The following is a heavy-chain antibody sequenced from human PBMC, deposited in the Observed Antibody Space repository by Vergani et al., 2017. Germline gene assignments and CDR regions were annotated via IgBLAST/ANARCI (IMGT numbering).Heavy chain of an antibody. CDR1: GFTFSSYS. CDR2: ISSSSSTI. V-gene: IGHV3-48*01. J-gene: IGHJ6*02. Sequence: VQLVESGGGVVQPGRSLRLSCAASGFTFSSYSMNWVRQAPGKGLEWVSYISSSSSTIYYADSVKGRFTISRDNAKNSLYLQMNSLRAEDTAVYYCARDDSSSWSYYYYGMDVWGQGTTVTVSS. CDR3: ARDDSSSWSYYYYGMDV. D-gene: IGHD6-13*01.